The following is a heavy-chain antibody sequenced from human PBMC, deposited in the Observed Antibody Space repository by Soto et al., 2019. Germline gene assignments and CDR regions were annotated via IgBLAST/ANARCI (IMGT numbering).Heavy chain of an antibody. V-gene: IGHV1-58*02. CDR1: GFTFTSSA. CDR3: AADWYYYDSSGSPGAFDI. J-gene: IGHJ3*02. CDR2: IVVGSGNT. D-gene: IGHD3-22*01. Sequence: SVKVSCKASGFTFTSSAMQWVRQSRGQRLEWIGWIVVGSGNTNYAQKFQERVTITRDMSTSTAYMELSSLRSEDTAVYYCAADWYYYDSSGSPGAFDIWGQGTMVTVSS.